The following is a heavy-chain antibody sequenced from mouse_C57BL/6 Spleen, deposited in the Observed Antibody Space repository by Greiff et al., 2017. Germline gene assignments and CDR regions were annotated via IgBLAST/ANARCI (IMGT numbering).Heavy chain of an antibody. J-gene: IGHJ2*01. CDR1: GYTFTSYW. CDR3: YDYGSSYENDDFDY. Sequence: QVQLQQPGAELVKPGASVKMSCKASGYTFTSYWITWVKQRPGQGLEWIGDIYPGSGSTNYNEKFKSKATLTVDTSSSTAYMQLSSLTSEDSAVYYCYDYGSSYENDDFDYWGQGTTLTVAS. V-gene: IGHV1-55*01. CDR2: IYPGSGST. D-gene: IGHD1-1*01.